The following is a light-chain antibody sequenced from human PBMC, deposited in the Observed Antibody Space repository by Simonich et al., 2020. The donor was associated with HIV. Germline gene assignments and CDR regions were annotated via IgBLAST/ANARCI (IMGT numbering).Light chain of an antibody. V-gene: IGKV3-15*01. CDR2: DAS. CDR1: QSVSSY. J-gene: IGKJ2*01. Sequence: EIVLTQSPATLSLSPGERGTLSCRASQSVSSYLAWYQQKPGQAPRLLIYDASNRATSIPARFSGSGSGTEFTLTISSMQSEDFAVYYCQQYNNWYTFGQGTKLEIK. CDR3: QQYNNWYT.